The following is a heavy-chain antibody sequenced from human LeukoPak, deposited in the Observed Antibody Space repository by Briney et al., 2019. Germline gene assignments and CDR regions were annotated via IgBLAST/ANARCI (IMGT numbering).Heavy chain of an antibody. CDR3: ARYSWFGESNWFGP. J-gene: IGHJ5*02. CDR1: GGSISSYY. D-gene: IGHD3-10*01. CDR2: IYTSGST. V-gene: IGHV4-4*07. Sequence: SETLSLTCTVSGGSISSYYWSWIRQPAGKGLEWIGRIYTSGSTNYNPSLKSRVTMSVDTSKNQFSLKLSSVTAADTAVYYCARYSWFGESNWFGPWGQGTLVTVSS.